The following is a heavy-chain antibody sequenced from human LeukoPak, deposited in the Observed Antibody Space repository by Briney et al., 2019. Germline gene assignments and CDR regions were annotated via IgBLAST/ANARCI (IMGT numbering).Heavy chain of an antibody. CDR3: ARARDDFWSGYPNWFDP. Sequence: GGSLRLSCAASGFTLSSYSMNWVRQAPGKGLEWVSSISGSSSYIYYADSVKGRFTISRDNARKSLYLQMNSLRAEDTAVYYCARARDDFWSGYPNWFDPWGQGTLVTVSS. V-gene: IGHV3-21*01. J-gene: IGHJ5*02. CDR2: ISGSSSYI. CDR1: GFTLSSYS. D-gene: IGHD3-3*01.